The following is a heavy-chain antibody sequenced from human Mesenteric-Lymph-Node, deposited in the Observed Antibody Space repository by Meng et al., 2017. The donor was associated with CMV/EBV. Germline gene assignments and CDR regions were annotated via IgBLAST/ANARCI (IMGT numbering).Heavy chain of an antibody. J-gene: IGHJ4*02. V-gene: IGHV3-30*02. Sequence: GESLKISCAASGFTFSTYGMHWVRQAPGKGPEWVAFIRYDGNNIYYSNSVKGRFTISRDNSKSTLYLQMNSLRADDTAVYYCAKLSSSLGYQLQFGGALDYWGQGTLVTVSS. CDR3: AKLSSSLGYQLQFGGALDY. CDR1: GFTFSTYG. CDR2: IRYDGNNI. D-gene: IGHD2-21*01.